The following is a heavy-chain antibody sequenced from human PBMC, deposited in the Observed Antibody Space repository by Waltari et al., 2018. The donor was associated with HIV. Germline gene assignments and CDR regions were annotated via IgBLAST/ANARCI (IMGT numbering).Heavy chain of an antibody. V-gene: IGHV3-48*01. D-gene: IGHD3-22*01. CDR2: ITSDSDAI. CDR3: ARDDSGAYHLGWFDP. J-gene: IGHJ5*02. CDR1: GFPFSTSH. Sequence: DVLLVESGGGLVQPGGSLSLSCPASGFPFSTSHMHWVRQAPGKGLEWLASITSDSDAIYYAQSVRGRFIVSRDNADNSLHLEMNSLRADDTAVYYCARDDSGAYHLGWFDPWGQGTLVSVSS.